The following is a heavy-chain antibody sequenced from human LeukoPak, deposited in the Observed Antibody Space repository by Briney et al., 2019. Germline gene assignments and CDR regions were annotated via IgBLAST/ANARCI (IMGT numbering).Heavy chain of an antibody. Sequence: SETLSLTCAVNGXSFSGYYWSWIRQPPGKGLEWTGEFNHSGSTNYNPSLKSRVTISVDTSKSRFSLKLSSVTAADAAVYYCARIYSYGLQNAFDIWGQGTMVTVCS. J-gene: IGHJ3*02. D-gene: IGHD5-18*01. CDR1: GXSFSGYY. CDR2: FNHSGST. CDR3: ARIYSYGLQNAFDI. V-gene: IGHV4-34*01.